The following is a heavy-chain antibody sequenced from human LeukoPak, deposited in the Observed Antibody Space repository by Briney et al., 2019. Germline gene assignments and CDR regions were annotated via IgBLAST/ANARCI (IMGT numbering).Heavy chain of an antibody. CDR2: ISSDSGTI. V-gene: IGHV3-48*01. CDR1: GFTFSVYS. Sequence: PEGSLRLSCAASGFTFSVYSMNWVRQAPGKGLEWVSYISSDSGTIYYADSVKGRFTISRDNAKNSLYLQMDNLRAADTAVYYCARNYSPFDYWGQGTLVTVSS. J-gene: IGHJ4*02. D-gene: IGHD3-10*01. CDR3: ARNYSPFDY.